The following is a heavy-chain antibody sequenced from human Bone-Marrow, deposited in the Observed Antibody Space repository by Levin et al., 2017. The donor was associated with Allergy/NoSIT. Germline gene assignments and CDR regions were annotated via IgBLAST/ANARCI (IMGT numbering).Heavy chain of an antibody. J-gene: IGHJ4*02. D-gene: IGHD3-10*02. CDR2: IYSVGST. V-gene: IGHV3-53*01. Sequence: HSSETLSLTCAASGFTVNNNYMTWVRQAPGKGLEWVSLIYSVGSTYYADSVKGRFTISRDSSKNTVYLQMNNLRAEDTAVYYCARNVPVTDLGYWGQGTLVTVSS. CDR1: GFTVNNNY. CDR3: ARNVPVTDLGY.